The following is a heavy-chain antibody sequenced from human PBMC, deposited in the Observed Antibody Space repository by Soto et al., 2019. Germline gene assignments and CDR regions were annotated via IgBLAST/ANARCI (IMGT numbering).Heavy chain of an antibody. CDR2: IIPIFGTA. J-gene: IGHJ5*02. D-gene: IGHD6-6*01. CDR3: ERDPEYSRSHVGGGSKENWFDP. V-gene: IGHV1-69*13. Sequence: SVKVSCKASGGTFSSYAISWVRQAPGQGLEWMGGIIPIFGTANYAQKFQGRVTITADESTSTAYMELSSLRSDDTAVYYCERDPEYSRSHVGGGSKENWFDPCGQGTLVTVSP. CDR1: GGTFSSYA.